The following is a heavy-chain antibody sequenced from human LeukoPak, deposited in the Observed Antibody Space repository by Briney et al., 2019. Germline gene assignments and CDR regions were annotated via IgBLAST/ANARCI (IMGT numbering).Heavy chain of an antibody. D-gene: IGHD2-15*01. CDR2: ITGSDDAT. CDR3: ATLPLGYCSGGSCYSQRGAFDI. Sequence: PGGSLRLSCAASGFTFSSAAMTWVRQAPGKGLEWVSTITGSDDATYYADSVKGRFTISRDNAKNSLYLQMNSLRAEDTAVYYCATLPLGYCSGGSCYSQRGAFDIWGQGTMVTVSS. V-gene: IGHV3-23*01. J-gene: IGHJ3*02. CDR1: GFTFSSAA.